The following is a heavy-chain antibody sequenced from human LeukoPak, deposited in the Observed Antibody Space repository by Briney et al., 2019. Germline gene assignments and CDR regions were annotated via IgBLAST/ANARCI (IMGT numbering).Heavy chain of an antibody. D-gene: IGHD2-15*01. Sequence: PSETLSLTCTVSGGSISSYYWSWIRQPPGKGLEWIGYIYYSGSTNYNPSLKSRVTISVDTSKNQFSLKLGSVTAADTAVYYCARGMRYCSGGSCYLDAFDIWGQGTMVTVSS. CDR1: GGSISSYY. J-gene: IGHJ3*02. CDR3: ARGMRYCSGGSCYLDAFDI. V-gene: IGHV4-59*12. CDR2: IYYSGST.